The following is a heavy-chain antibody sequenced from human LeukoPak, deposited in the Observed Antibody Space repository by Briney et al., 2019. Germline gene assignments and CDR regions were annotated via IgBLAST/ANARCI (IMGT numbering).Heavy chain of an antibody. CDR2: VSYDGSNK. CDR3: AKDHYDSSGTFDY. V-gene: IGHV3-30-3*01. CDR1: GFTFSSYA. J-gene: IGHJ4*02. Sequence: GRSLRLSCAASGFTFSSYAMHWVRQAPGKGLEWVAVVSYDGSNKYYADSVKGRFTISRDNSKNTLYLQMNSLRAEDTAVYYCAKDHYDSSGTFDYWGQGTLVTVSS. D-gene: IGHD3-22*01.